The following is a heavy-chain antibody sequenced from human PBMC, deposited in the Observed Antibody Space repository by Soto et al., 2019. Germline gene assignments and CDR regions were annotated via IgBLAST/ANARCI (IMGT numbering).Heavy chain of an antibody. CDR1: GGTFSSYA. Sequence: SVKVSCKASGGTFSSYAISWVRQAPGQGLEWMGGIIPIFGTANYAQKFQGRVTITADESTSTAYMELSSLRSEDTAVYYCASASIFGVVKQYYYGMDVWGQGTTVTVSS. D-gene: IGHD3-3*01. CDR3: ASASIFGVVKQYYYGMDV. CDR2: IIPIFGTA. V-gene: IGHV1-69*13. J-gene: IGHJ6*02.